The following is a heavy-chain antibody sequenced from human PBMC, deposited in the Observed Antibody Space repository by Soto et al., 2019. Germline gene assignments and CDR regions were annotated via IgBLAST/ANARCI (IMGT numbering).Heavy chain of an antibody. V-gene: IGHV1-58*01. CDR1: GFTKNSSS. J-gene: IGHJ4*02. CDR2: IVVGSGNT. CDR3: AAASRDCSGGSCYPTPGDY. D-gene: IGHD2-15*01. Sequence: SVEVSCKDSGFTKNSSSVQWVRQERKKRLEWIGWIVVGSGNTNYAQKFQERVTITRDMSTSTAYMELSSLRSEDTAVYYCAAASRDCSGGSCYPTPGDYWGQGTLVTVSS.